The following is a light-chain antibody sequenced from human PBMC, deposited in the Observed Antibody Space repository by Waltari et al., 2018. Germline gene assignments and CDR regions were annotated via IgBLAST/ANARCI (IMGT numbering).Light chain of an antibody. CDR1: HHIDNY. CDR3: QQTFSTPPQMYT. V-gene: IGKV1-39*01. CDR2: AAS. Sequence: DIQLTQSPSSLSASVGDRVTIICRSSHHIDNYLNWYQQKAGKAPKLLIYAASNLQGGVSSRFSGSGSGTEFTLSISHLQPEDFATYYCQQTFSTPPQMYTFGQGTKLDIK. J-gene: IGKJ2*01.